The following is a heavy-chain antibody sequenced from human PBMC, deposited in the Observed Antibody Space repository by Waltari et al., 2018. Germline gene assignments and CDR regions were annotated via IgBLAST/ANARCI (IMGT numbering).Heavy chain of an antibody. D-gene: IGHD5-12*01. CDR3: ARDGDGYKIPFNY. V-gene: IGHV1-69*01. CDR2: IIPIFGTA. J-gene: IGHJ4*02. Sequence: PGQGLEWMGGIIPIFGTANYAQKFQGRVTITADESTSTAYMELSSLRSEDTAVYYCARDGDGYKIPFNYWGQGTLVTVSS.